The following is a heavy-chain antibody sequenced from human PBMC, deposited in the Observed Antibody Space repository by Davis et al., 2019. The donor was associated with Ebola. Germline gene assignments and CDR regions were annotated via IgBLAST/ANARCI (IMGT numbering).Heavy chain of an antibody. V-gene: IGHV3-21*01. Sequence: PGGSLRLSCAASGFTFSSYSMNWVRQAPGKGLEWVSSISSSSSYIYYADSVKGRFTSSRDNFKNTLYLQMNSLRAEDTAVYYCARGGFAGATPDLWGQGTLVTVSS. CDR2: ISSSSSYI. J-gene: IGHJ5*02. CDR1: GFTFSSYS. D-gene: IGHD1-26*01. CDR3: ARGGFAGATPDL.